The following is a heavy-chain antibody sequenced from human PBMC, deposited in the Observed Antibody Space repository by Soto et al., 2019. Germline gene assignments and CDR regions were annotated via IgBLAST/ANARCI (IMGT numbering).Heavy chain of an antibody. Sequence: GGSLRLSCAASGFTVSSYALNLVRQAPGKGLEWVSGISASTYYADSVKGRFTISRDTSKNTLYLQMNSLRAEDTAIYFCAIRMYSTRWYYLDYWGQGTLVTVSS. CDR2: ISAST. V-gene: IGHV3-23*01. CDR3: AIRMYSTRWYYLDY. D-gene: IGHD6-13*01. J-gene: IGHJ4*02. CDR1: GFTVSSYA.